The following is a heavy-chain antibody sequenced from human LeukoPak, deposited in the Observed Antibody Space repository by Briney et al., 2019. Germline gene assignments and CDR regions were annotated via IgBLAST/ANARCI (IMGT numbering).Heavy chain of an antibody. CDR2: IKQDGSEK. D-gene: IGHD6-19*01. Sequence: GGSLRLSCAASGFTFGSYWMSWVRQAPGKGLEWVANIKQDGSEKYYVDSVKGRFTISRDNAKNSLYLQMNSLRAEDTAVYYCARDRGYSSGWYVYWGQGTLVTVSS. V-gene: IGHV3-7*03. CDR3: ARDRGYSSGWYVY. CDR1: GFTFGSYW. J-gene: IGHJ4*02.